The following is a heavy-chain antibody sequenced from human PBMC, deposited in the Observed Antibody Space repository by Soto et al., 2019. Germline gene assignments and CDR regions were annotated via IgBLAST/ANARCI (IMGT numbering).Heavy chain of an antibody. D-gene: IGHD3-22*01. CDR3: AKATRGYYDSSGPHHYYYGMDV. J-gene: IGHJ6*02. Sequence: SQTLSLTCAISGDSVSSNSAAWNWIRQSPSRGLEWLGRTYYRSKWYNDYAVSVKSRITINPDTSKNQFSLQLNSVTPEDTALYYCAKATRGYYDSSGPHHYYYGMDVWGQGTTVTVSS. CDR2: TYYRSKWYN. CDR1: GDSVSSNSAA. V-gene: IGHV6-1*01.